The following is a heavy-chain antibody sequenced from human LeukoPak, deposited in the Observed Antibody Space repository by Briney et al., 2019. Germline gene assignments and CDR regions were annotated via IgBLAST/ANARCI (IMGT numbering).Heavy chain of an antibody. CDR3: ATTTGGKNFDY. V-gene: IGHV3-23*01. CDR2: ISGSGGST. D-gene: IGHD1-1*01. J-gene: IGHJ4*02. Sequence: GGSLRLSCSASGFTFSSYAMSWVRQAPGKGLEWVSAISGSGGSTDYADFVKGRFSISRDNSKNTLYLQMNSLGAEDTAVYHCATTTGGKNFDYWGQGTLVTVSS. CDR1: GFTFSSYA.